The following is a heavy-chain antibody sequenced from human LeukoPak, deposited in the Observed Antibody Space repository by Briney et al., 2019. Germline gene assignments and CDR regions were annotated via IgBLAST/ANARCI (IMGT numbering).Heavy chain of an antibody. CDR2: IYYSGST. V-gene: IGHV4-59*01. Sequence: KPSETLSLTCTVSGGSISSYYWSWIRQPPGKGLEWIGYIYYSGSTNYNPSLKSRVTISVDTSKNQFSLKLSSVTAADTAVYYCARDGENQYYFDYWGQGTLVPVSS. J-gene: IGHJ4*02. CDR3: ARDGENQYYFDY. D-gene: IGHD1-14*01. CDR1: GGSISSYY.